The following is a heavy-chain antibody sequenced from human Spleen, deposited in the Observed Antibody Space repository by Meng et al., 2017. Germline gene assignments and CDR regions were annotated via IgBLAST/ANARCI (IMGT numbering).Heavy chain of an antibody. V-gene: IGHV2-5*01. Sequence: SGPTLVKPTQTLTLTCTFSGFSLSTRGVGVGWIRQPPGKALEWLALIYWSDERRYSPSLKSRLTITKDTSKNRVVLTMTNMDPVDTATYYCAHSSHDFWSGYYRAHDYWGQGTLVTVSS. CDR2: IYWSDER. D-gene: IGHD3-3*01. CDR3: AHSSHDFWSGYYRAHDY. J-gene: IGHJ4*02. CDR1: GFSLSTRGVG.